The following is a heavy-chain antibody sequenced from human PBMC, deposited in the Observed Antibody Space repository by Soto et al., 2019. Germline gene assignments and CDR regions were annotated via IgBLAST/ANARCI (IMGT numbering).Heavy chain of an antibody. V-gene: IGHV4-61*01. D-gene: IGHD6-13*01. Sequence: PSETLSLTCTVSGGSVSSGSYYLSWIRQPPGKGLEWIGYIYYSWSTNYNPSLKSRVTISVDTSKNQFSLKLSSVTAADMAVYYCARDRIAAADYYYYYGMNVWGQGATVTVSS. CDR2: IYYSWST. CDR3: ARDRIAAADYYYYYGMNV. CDR1: GGSVSSGSYY. J-gene: IGHJ6*02.